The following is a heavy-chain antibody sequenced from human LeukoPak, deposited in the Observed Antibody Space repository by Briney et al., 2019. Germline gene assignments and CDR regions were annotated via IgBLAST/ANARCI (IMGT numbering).Heavy chain of an antibody. D-gene: IGHD6-19*01. CDR2: SRNKAKSYTT. CDR3: VRVGSVSGSDYLDY. Sequence: GGSLRLSCAVSGFTFSDHFLDWVRQAPGRGLEWVGRSRNKAKSYTTEYAASVKGRFTISRDDSKNSLYLQMNSLETEDTAVYYCVRVGSVSGSDYLDYWGQGTLVTVSS. V-gene: IGHV3-72*01. CDR1: GFTFSDHF. J-gene: IGHJ4*02.